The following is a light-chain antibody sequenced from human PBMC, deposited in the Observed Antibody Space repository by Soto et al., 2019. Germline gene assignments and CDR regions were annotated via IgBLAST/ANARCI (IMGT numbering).Light chain of an antibody. J-gene: IGKJ1*01. Sequence: DIVLPQSPGTLALSPGERATLSCRASQSVSSSYLAWYQQKPGQAPRLLIYGASSRATGIPDRFSGSGSGTDFTLTISRLESEDFAVYYCQQYGSSPTFGQGTKVEIK. CDR2: GAS. CDR3: QQYGSSPT. CDR1: QSVSSSY. V-gene: IGKV3-20*01.